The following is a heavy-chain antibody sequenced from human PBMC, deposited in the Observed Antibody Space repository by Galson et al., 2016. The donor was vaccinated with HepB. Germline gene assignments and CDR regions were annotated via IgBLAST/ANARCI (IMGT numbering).Heavy chain of an antibody. D-gene: IGHD3-22*01. CDR3: ARTSTYFTDSSGYYLSGNAFEI. Sequence: SETLSLTCSVSGGSMNNYHWSWIRQSPGKGLEWLANIYYSGSTNYNPSLKSRVSISVDTSENQFSLRLSSVTAADTAGYYCARTSTYFTDSSGYYLSGNAFEIWGQGTMVTVSS. J-gene: IGHJ3*02. CDR2: IYYSGST. V-gene: IGHV4-59*01. CDR1: GGSMNNYH.